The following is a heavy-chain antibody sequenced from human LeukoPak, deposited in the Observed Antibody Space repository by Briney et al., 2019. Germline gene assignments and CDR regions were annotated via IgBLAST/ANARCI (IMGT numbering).Heavy chain of an antibody. V-gene: IGHV1-18*01. CDR2: ISAYNGNT. D-gene: IGHD6-19*01. CDR3: ARDKGYSSGPAD. CDR1: GYTFTSYG. Sequence: ASVKVSCKASGYTFTSYGISWVRQAPGQGLEWMGWISAYNGNTNYAQKLQGRVTMTTDTTTSTAYKELRRLRSDDTAVYYGARDKGYSSGPADWGQGTLVTVSS. J-gene: IGHJ4*02.